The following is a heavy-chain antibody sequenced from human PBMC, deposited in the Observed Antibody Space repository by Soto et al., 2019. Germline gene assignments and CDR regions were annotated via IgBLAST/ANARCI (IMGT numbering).Heavy chain of an antibody. J-gene: IGHJ4*01. V-gene: IGHV3-15*07. CDR3: NTDSYSTMIVVRFEY. CDR1: GFTFSNAW. Sequence: GGSLRLSCSASGFTFSNAWINWVRQAPGKGLEWVGRIKRKTDGGTTDFAAPVKGRFAISRDDSKNMVHLQMNSLKTEDTGIYYCNTDSYSTMIVVRFEYWGHGTLVTVSS. D-gene: IGHD3-22*01. CDR2: IKRKTDGGTT.